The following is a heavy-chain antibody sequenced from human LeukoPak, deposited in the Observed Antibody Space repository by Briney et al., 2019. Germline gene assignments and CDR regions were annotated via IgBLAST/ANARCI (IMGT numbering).Heavy chain of an antibody. J-gene: IGHJ4*02. V-gene: IGHV3-48*01. CDR3: ARSFDS. Sequence: GGSLRLSCAASGLSFTRYSMNWVRQAPGRGLEGVSYIGPGGDIYYADSVTGRFTVSRDTANNSLYLQMNGLRVEDTAVYDCARSFDSWGRGTLVTVSS. CDR2: IGPGGDI. CDR1: GLSFTRYS.